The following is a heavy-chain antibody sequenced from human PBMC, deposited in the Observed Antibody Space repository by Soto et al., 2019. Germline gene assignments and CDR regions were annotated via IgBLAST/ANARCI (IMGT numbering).Heavy chain of an antibody. CDR3: ARVRYEVGYYGMDV. CDR2: ISSSSSTI. Sequence: LRLSFAASGFTFSSYSMNWVRQAPGKGLEWVSYISSSSSTIYYADSVKGRFTISSDNAKNSLYLQMNSLRDEDTAVYYCARVRYEVGYYGMDVWGQGTTVTVSS. V-gene: IGHV3-48*02. D-gene: IGHD1-20*01. J-gene: IGHJ6*02. CDR1: GFTFSSYS.